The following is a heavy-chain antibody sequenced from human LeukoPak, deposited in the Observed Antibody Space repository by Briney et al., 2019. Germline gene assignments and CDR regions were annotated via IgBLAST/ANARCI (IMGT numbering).Heavy chain of an antibody. V-gene: IGHV1-18*01. D-gene: IGHD3-9*01. CDR3: ARAVYPYDILTGSSY. Sequence: GASVKFSCKASGYTFTSYGISWVRQAPGQGLEWMGWISAYNGNTNYAQKLQGRVTMTADTSTSTAYMELRSLRSDDTAVYYCARAVYPYDILTGSSYWGQGTLVTVSS. CDR2: ISAYNGNT. CDR1: GYTFTSYG. J-gene: IGHJ4*02.